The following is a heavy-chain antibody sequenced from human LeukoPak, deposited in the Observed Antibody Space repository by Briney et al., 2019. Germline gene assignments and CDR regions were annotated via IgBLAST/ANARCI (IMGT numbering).Heavy chain of an antibody. Sequence: SETLSLTCAVYGGSFSGYYWSWIRQPPGKGLEWIGEINHSGSTNYNPSLKSRVTISVDTSKNQFSLKLSSVTAADTAVYYCARTAYDSSDFYRFDYWGQGTLVTVSS. CDR2: INHSGST. V-gene: IGHV4-34*01. CDR1: GGSFSGYY. CDR3: ARTAYDSSDFYRFDY. J-gene: IGHJ4*02. D-gene: IGHD3-22*01.